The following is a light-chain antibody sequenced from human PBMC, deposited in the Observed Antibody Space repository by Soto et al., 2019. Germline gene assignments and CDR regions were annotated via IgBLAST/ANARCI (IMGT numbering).Light chain of an antibody. CDR1: QSVSSN. J-gene: IGKJ3*01. V-gene: IGKV3-15*01. CDR2: RAS. Sequence: EIVLTQSPATLSASPGERATLSCRASQSVSSNLAWFQQKPGQPPRLLLFRASTRATGVPVRFSGSGSGTEFTLTITSLQSDDFAVYYCQQYNNWPPEFTFGPGTKVDIK. CDR3: QQYNNWPPEFT.